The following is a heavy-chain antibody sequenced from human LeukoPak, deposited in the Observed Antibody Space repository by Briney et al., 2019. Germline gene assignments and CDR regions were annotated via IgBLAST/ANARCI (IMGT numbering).Heavy chain of an antibody. D-gene: IGHD2-2*01. V-gene: IGHV4-38-2*02. CDR3: ARDPRWLTPDCNSIGCYVNWFDP. Sequence: SETLSLTCAVSGYSISSGFLWGWIRQPPGKGLEWIGSIYRSGNTYYNPSLKSRITMSVDTSKNQFSLKLSSVTVADTAVYYCARDPRWLTPDCNSIGCYVNWFDPWGQGTLVTVSS. CDR2: IYRSGNT. CDR1: GYSISSGFL. J-gene: IGHJ5*02.